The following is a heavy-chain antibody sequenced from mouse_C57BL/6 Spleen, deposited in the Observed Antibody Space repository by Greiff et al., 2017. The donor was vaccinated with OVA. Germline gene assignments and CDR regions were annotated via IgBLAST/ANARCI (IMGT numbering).Heavy chain of an antibody. Sequence: VQLQQSGPELVKPGASVKISCKASGYAFSSSWMNWVKQRPGKGLEWIGRIYPGDGDTNYNGKFKGKATLTADKSSSTAYMQLSSLTSEDSAVYFCARYTTVVGDAMDYWGQGTSVTVSS. J-gene: IGHJ4*01. CDR3: ARYTTVVGDAMDY. D-gene: IGHD1-1*01. CDR2: IYPGDGDT. V-gene: IGHV1-82*01. CDR1: GYAFSSSW.